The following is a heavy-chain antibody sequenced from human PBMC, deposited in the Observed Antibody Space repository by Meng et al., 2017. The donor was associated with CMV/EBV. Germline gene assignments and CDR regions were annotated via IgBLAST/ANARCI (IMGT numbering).Heavy chain of an antibody. D-gene: IGHD3-9*01. CDR2: INHSGST. J-gene: IGHJ5*02. Sequence: ETLSLTCAVYGGSFSGYYWSWIRQPPGKGLEWIGEINHSGSTNYNPSLKSRVTISVDTSKNQFSLKLSSVTAADTAVYYCARVSGYFDWLLYENWFDPWGQGTLVTVSS. V-gene: IGHV4-34*01. CDR3: ARVSGYFDWLLYENWFDP. CDR1: GGSFSGYY.